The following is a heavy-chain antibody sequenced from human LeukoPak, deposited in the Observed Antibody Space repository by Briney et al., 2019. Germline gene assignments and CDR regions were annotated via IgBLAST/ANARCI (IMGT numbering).Heavy chain of an antibody. V-gene: IGHV4-59*01. J-gene: IGHJ3*02. CDR2: IYYSGST. CDR1: GGSISSYY. Sequence: SETLSLTCTVSGGSISSYYWSWIRQPPGKGLEWIGYIYYSGSTNYNPSLKSRVTISVDTSKNQFSLKLSSVTAADTTVYYCARKDSGYGSDAFDIWGQGTMVTVSS. CDR3: ARKDSGYGSDAFDI. D-gene: IGHD5-12*01.